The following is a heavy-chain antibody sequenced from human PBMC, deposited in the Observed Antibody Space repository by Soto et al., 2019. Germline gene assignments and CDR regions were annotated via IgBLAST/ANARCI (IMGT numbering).Heavy chain of an antibody. D-gene: IGHD3-3*01. CDR1: GFTFSSYS. Sequence: GGSLRLSCAASGFTFSSYSMNWVRQAPGKGLEWVSSISSSSSYIYYADSVKGRFTISRDNAKNSLYLQMNSLRAEDTAVYYCARGFGGITIFGVVIGPLDPWGQGTLVTVSS. J-gene: IGHJ5*02. CDR2: ISSSSSYI. CDR3: ARGFGGITIFGVVIGPLDP. V-gene: IGHV3-21*01.